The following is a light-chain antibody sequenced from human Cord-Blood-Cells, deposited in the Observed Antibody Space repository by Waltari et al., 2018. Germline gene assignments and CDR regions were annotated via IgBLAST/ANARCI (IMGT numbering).Light chain of an antibody. Sequence: DIQMTKSPSSLSASVGDRQTITCRASQSISSYLNWYQQKPAKAPKRLIYAASSLQSGVPSRFSGSGSGTDCTLTISSLQPEDFATFYCQQSYSTPFTFGPGTKVDIK. V-gene: IGKV1-39*01. J-gene: IGKJ3*01. CDR1: QSISSY. CDR2: AAS. CDR3: QQSYSTPFT.